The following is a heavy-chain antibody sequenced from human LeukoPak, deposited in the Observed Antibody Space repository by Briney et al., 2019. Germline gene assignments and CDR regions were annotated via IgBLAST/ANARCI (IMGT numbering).Heavy chain of an antibody. D-gene: IGHD6-13*01. CDR3: ATEIRRAAAGPTNYFDY. CDR1: GGTFSSYA. Sequence: SVKVSCKASGGTFSSYAISWVRQAPGQGLEWMGRIIPILGIANYAQKFQGRVTITADKSTSTAYMELSSLRSEDTAVYYCATEIRRAAAGPTNYFDYWGQGTLVTVSS. V-gene: IGHV1-69*04. J-gene: IGHJ4*02. CDR2: IIPILGIA.